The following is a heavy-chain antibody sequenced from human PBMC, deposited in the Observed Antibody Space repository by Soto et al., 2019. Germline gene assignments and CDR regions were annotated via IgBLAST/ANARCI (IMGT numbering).Heavy chain of an antibody. CDR3: ARTLEWLSGPLVVAHGAFDI. D-gene: IGHD2-15*01. Sequence: SVKVSCKASGGTFSSYAISWVRQAPGQGLEWMGGIIPIFGTANYAQKFQGRVTITADESTSTAYMELSSLRSEDTAVYYCARTLEWLSGPLVVAHGAFDIWG. CDR2: IIPIFGTA. V-gene: IGHV1-69*13. J-gene: IGHJ3*02. CDR1: GGTFSSYA.